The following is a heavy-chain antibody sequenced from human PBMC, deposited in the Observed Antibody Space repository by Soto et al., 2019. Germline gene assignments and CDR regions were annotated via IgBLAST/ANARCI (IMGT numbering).Heavy chain of an antibody. Sequence: PSETLSLTCTVSGGSISSGGYYWSWIRQHPGKGLEWIGYIYYSGSTYYNPSLKSRVTISVDTSKNQFSLKLSSVTAADTAVYYCARERIQLWFAFDYWGQGTLVTVSS. J-gene: IGHJ4*02. V-gene: IGHV4-31*03. CDR1: GGSISSGGYY. CDR2: IYYSGST. CDR3: ARERIQLWFAFDY. D-gene: IGHD5-18*01.